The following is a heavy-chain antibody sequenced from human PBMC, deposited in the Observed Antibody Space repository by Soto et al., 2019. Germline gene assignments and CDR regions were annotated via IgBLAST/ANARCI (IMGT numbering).Heavy chain of an antibody. V-gene: IGHV4-39*01. Sequence: PSETLSLTCTVSGGSISSSSNYWGWIRQPPGKGREWRGSIYYSGSTYYNPSLKSRFTISVDTSKDQFSLKLSSVTAADSAVYSCASLVPGPPRHYYDRSGYSPHPTLHFDYCGQGTLVTVSS. CDR3: ASLVPGPPRHYYDRSGYSPHPTLHFDY. J-gene: IGHJ4*02. D-gene: IGHD3-22*01. CDR2: IYYSGST. CDR1: GGSISSSSNY.